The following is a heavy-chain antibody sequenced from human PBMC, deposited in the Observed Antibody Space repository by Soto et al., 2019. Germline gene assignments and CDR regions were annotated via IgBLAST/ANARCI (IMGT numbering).Heavy chain of an antibody. CDR2: INSDGSST. CDR3: ARGNPANYDFWSGYYSGGDYYYGMDV. CDR1: GFTFSSYW. Sequence: EVQLVESGGGLVQPGGSLRLSCAASGFTFSSYWMHWVRQAPGKGLVWVSRINSDGSSTSYADSVKGRFTISRDNAKNTLYLQMNSLRAEETAVYYCARGNPANYDFWSGYYSGGDYYYGMDVWGQGTTVTVSS. V-gene: IGHV3-74*01. D-gene: IGHD3-3*01. J-gene: IGHJ6*02.